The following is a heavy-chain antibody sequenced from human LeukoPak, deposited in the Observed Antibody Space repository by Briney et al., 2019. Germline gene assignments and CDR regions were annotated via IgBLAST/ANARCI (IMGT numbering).Heavy chain of an antibody. Sequence: SETLSLTCTVSGGSISSGSYYWSWIRQPAGKGLEWIGRIYTSGSTNYNPSLKSRVTISVDTSKNQFSLKLSSVTAADTAVYYCAREVRTFGYNWNDVGPFDYWGQGTLVTVSS. CDR1: GGSISSGSYY. J-gene: IGHJ4*02. CDR3: AREVRTFGYNWNDVGPFDY. D-gene: IGHD1-20*01. CDR2: IYTSGST. V-gene: IGHV4-61*02.